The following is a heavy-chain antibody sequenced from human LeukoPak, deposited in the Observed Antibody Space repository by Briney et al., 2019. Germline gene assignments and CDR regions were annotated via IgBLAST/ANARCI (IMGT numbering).Heavy chain of an antibody. CDR1: GFTFSSYG. CDR2: ISYDGSIK. V-gene: IGHV3-30*03. CDR3: AAEIDYGDYVHNFDY. J-gene: IGHJ4*02. Sequence: GGSLRLSCAASGFTFSSYGMHWVRQAPGKGLEWVAVISYDGSIKYYADSLKGRFTISRDNSKNTLSLQMNSLRAEDTAVYYCAAEIDYGDYVHNFDYWGQGTLVTVSS. D-gene: IGHD4-17*01.